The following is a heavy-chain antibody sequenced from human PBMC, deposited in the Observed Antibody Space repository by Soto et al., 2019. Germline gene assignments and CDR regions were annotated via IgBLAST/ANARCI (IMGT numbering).Heavy chain of an antibody. CDR2: IYYSGST. V-gene: IGHV4-59*01. Sequence: PSETLSLTCTVSGGSISSYYWSWIRQPPGKGLEWIGYIYYSGSTNYNPSLKSRVTISVDTSKNQFSLKLSSVTAADTAVYYCARDHGYCSGGSCYSEADYYYYYYMDVWGKGTTVTV. CDR3: ARDHGYCSGGSCYSEADYYYYYYMDV. J-gene: IGHJ6*03. D-gene: IGHD2-15*01. CDR1: GGSISSYY.